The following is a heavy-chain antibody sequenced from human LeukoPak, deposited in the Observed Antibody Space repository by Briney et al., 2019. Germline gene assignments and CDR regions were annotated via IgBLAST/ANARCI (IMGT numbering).Heavy chain of an antibody. D-gene: IGHD6-13*01. Sequence: GGSLRLSCAASGFSFSNYGMNWVRQAPGKGLEWVSVIYSGGSTYYADSVKGRFTISRDNSKNTLYLQMNSLRAEDTAVYYCARDGGSWRDSPPDFWGQGTLVSVSS. CDR3: ARDGGSWRDSPPDF. CDR1: GFSFSNYG. J-gene: IGHJ4*02. V-gene: IGHV3-66*01. CDR2: IYSGGST.